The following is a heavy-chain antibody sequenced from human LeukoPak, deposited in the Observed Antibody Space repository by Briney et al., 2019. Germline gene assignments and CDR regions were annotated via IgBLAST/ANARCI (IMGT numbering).Heavy chain of an antibody. CDR3: ATARREYCSSTSCSQYNWFDP. J-gene: IGHJ5*02. D-gene: IGHD2-2*01. Sequence: INXSGRTNYNPSLKTPVTISVDTSTTQFSLKLSSVTAADTAVYYCATARREYCSSTSCSQYNWFDPWGQGTLVAVSS. CDR2: INXSGRT. V-gene: IGHV4-34*01.